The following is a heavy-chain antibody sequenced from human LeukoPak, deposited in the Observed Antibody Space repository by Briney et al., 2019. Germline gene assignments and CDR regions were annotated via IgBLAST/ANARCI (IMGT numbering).Heavy chain of an antibody. J-gene: IGHJ4*02. D-gene: IGHD2-15*01. CDR2: ISSSGSTI. Sequence: GGSLRLSCAASGFTFSSYEMNWVRQAPGKGLEWVSYISSSGSTIYYADSVKGRFTISRDNAKNSLYLQMNSLRAEDTAVYYCARTMDGPLLLDLDYWGQGTLVTVSS. V-gene: IGHV3-48*03. CDR3: ARTMDGPLLLDLDY. CDR1: GFTFSSYE.